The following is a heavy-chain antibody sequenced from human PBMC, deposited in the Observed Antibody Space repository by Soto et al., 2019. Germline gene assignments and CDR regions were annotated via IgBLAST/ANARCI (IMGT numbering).Heavy chain of an antibody. CDR3: AKDGEGYY. CDR2: IKEDGSEK. J-gene: IGHJ4*02. Sequence: EVHLVESGGVLVQPGGSLTLSCAASGFRFSNSWMRWVRQTPVKGLEWVANIKEDGSEKYYVDSVKGRFTISRDNTDSSLYLQMNSLRYEATAVSYSAKDGEGYYWGQGTLVTVSS. CDR1: GFRFSNSW. D-gene: IGHD7-27*01. V-gene: IGHV3-7*04.